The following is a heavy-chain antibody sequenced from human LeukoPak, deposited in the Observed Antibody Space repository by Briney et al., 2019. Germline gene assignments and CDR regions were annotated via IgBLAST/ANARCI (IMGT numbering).Heavy chain of an antibody. CDR1: GYIFTSYA. Sequence: GASVKVSCKASGYIFTSYAISWLRQAPGQGREWMGWVSAYNGNTNYAQNLQGRVTMTTDTSTSTAYMELRSLRSDDTAVYYCARRFGESNDYWGQGTLVTVSS. J-gene: IGHJ4*02. V-gene: IGHV1-18*01. CDR2: VSAYNGNT. D-gene: IGHD3-10*01. CDR3: ARRFGESNDY.